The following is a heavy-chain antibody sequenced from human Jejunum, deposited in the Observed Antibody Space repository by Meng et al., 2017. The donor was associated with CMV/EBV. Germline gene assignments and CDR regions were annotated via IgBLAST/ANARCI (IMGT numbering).Heavy chain of an antibody. V-gene: IGHV3-21*06. CDR3: ATWLYGSSAGGMDV. D-gene: IGHD6-6*01. Sequence: GLTFSTYGMSWVRQAPGMGLEWVACISGRGDGIYYADSVKGRFTISRDNAKSSLYLQMNSLSAEDTAVYYCATWLYGSSAGGMDVWGQGTTVTVSS. CDR1: GLTFSTYG. CDR2: ISGRGDGI. J-gene: IGHJ6*02.